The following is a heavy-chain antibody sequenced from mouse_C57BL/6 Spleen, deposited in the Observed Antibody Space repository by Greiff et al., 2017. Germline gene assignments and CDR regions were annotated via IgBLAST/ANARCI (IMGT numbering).Heavy chain of an antibody. D-gene: IGHD1-1*01. Sequence: EVKLMESGPELVKPGASVKIPCKASGYTFTDYNLDWVKQSHGKSLEWIGDINPNNGGTIYNQKFKGKATLTVDKSSSTAYMELRSLTSEDTAVYYCARSGVYYGRSYEYYFDYWGQGTTLTVSS. CDR2: INPNNGGT. V-gene: IGHV1-18*01. CDR1: GYTFTDYN. J-gene: IGHJ2*01. CDR3: ARSGVYYGRSYEYYFDY.